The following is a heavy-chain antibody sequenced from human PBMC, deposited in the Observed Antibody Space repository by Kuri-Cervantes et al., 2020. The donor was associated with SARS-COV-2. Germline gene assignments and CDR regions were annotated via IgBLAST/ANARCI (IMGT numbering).Heavy chain of an antibody. Sequence: ASVKVSCKASGYTFTSYGISWVRQAPGQGLEWMGWISAYNGNTNYAQKLQGRVTMTTDTSTSTAYMELRSLRSDDTAVYYCARGRQVRLRFLEWLFEWFDPWGQGTLVTVSS. CDR3: ARGRQVRLRFLEWLFEWFDP. D-gene: IGHD3-3*01. CDR2: ISAYNGNT. V-gene: IGHV1-18*01. CDR1: GYTFTSYG. J-gene: IGHJ5*02.